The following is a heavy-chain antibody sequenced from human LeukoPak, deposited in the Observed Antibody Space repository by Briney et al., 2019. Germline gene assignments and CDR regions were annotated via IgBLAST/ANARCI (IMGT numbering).Heavy chain of an antibody. CDR2: ISLSSTYT. V-gene: IGHV3-11*06. D-gene: IGHD3-10*01. Sequence: PGGSLRLSCAASGFTFSDYHMSWIRQAPGKGLEWVSYISLSSTYTNYADSVKGRFTISRDNAKNLLYLQMNSLRVEDTAVYYCARDVWFGELDKDHFDYWGQGTLVTVSS. CDR3: ARDVWFGELDKDHFDY. J-gene: IGHJ4*02. CDR1: GFTFSDYH.